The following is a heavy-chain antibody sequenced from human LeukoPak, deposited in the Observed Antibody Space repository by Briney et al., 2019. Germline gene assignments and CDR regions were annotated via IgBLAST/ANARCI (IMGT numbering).Heavy chain of an antibody. CDR1: GGSISSSSYY. J-gene: IGHJ5*02. D-gene: IGHD3-10*01. Sequence: SETLSLTCTVSGGSISSSSYYWGWIRQPAGKGLEWIGRIYTSGSTNYNPSLKSRVTMSVDTSKNQFSLKLSSVTAADTAVYYCARDSWGLWFGEPEDWFDPWGQGTLVTVSS. CDR3: ARDSWGLWFGEPEDWFDP. CDR2: IYTSGST. V-gene: IGHV4-61*02.